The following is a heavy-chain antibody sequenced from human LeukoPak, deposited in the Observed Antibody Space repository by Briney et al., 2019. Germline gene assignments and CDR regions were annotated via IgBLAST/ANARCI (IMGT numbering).Heavy chain of an antibody. CDR3: ARADPDFGSSWYSIDY. Sequence: ASVKVSCKASGYTFTSYDINWVRQATGQGLEWMGWMNPNSGSTGYAQKFQGRVTITRNTSISTAYMELSSLGSEDTAVYYCARADPDFGSSWYSIDYWGQGTLVTVSS. CDR2: MNPNSGST. D-gene: IGHD6-13*01. CDR1: GYTFTSYD. V-gene: IGHV1-8*03. J-gene: IGHJ4*02.